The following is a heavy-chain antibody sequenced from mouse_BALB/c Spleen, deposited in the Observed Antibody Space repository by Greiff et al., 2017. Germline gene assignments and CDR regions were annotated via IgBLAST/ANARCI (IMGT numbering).Heavy chain of an antibody. D-gene: IGHD2-4*01. J-gene: IGHJ4*01. Sequence: QVQLKQSGPELVKPGASVRISCKASGYTFTSYYIHWVKQRPGQGLEWIGWIYPGNVNTKYNEKFKGKATLTADKSSSTAYMQLSSLTSEDSAVYFCARSRDYAAMDYWGQGTSVTVSS. V-gene: IGHV1S56*01. CDR1: GYTFTSYY. CDR3: ARSRDYAAMDY. CDR2: IYPGNVNT.